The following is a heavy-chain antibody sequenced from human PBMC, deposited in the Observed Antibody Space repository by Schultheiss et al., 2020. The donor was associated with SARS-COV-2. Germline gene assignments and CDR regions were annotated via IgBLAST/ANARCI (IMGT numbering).Heavy chain of an antibody. Sequence: GGSLRLSCAASGFTFSSYAMSWVRQAPGKGLEWVSAISGSGGSTYYADSVKGRFTISRDNAKNSLYLQMNSLRAEDTAVYYCASLSIAARPGYWGQGTLVTVSS. CDR1: GFTFSSYA. D-gene: IGHD6-6*01. CDR2: ISGSGGST. J-gene: IGHJ4*02. V-gene: IGHV3-23*01. CDR3: ASLSIAARPGY.